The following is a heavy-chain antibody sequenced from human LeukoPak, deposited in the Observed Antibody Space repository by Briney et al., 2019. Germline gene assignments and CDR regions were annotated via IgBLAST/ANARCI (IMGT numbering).Heavy chain of an antibody. V-gene: IGHV4-61*08. CDR3: ARWEVRLNAFEM. Sequence: SETLSLTCTVSGGSISSGDYYWTWIRQPPGKGLGWIGYAHHSGNTLYNPSLKSRVTTSVDTSKNQFSLSLSSVTAADTAVYYCARWEVRLNAFEMWGQGTMVTVSS. CDR2: AHHSGNT. J-gene: IGHJ3*02. D-gene: IGHD3-10*01. CDR1: GGSISSGDYY.